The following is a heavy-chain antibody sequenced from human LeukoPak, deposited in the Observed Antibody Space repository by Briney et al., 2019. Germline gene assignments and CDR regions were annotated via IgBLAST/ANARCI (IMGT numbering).Heavy chain of an antibody. CDR2: IYYSGST. V-gene: IGHV4-59*01. CDR1: GGSISSYY. J-gene: IGHJ4*02. Sequence: SETLSLTCTVYGGSISSYYWSWNRQPPGKGLEWIGYIYYSGSTNYNPSLKTRVTISVDTSKNQFSLKLSSVTAADTAVYYCCSGWLLDYWGQGTLVTVSS. D-gene: IGHD6-19*01. CDR3: CSGWLLDY.